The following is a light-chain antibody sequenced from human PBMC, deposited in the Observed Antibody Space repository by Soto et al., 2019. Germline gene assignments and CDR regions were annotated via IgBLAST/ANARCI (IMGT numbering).Light chain of an antibody. CDR2: SNN. CDR1: NSNIGRNT. J-gene: IGLJ3*02. Sequence: QSALTQPPSASGTPGQRVTISCSGSNSNIGRNTVNWYQQLPGTAPKLLIYSNNQRPSGVPDRFSGSKSGTSASLAISGLQSEDEADYYCAAWDDRLKGPVFGGGTKLTVL. CDR3: AAWDDRLKGPV. V-gene: IGLV1-44*01.